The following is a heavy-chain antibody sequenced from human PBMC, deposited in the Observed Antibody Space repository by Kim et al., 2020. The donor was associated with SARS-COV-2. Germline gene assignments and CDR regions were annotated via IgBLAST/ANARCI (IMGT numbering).Heavy chain of an antibody. D-gene: IGHD6-13*01. CDR3: ARGRGIEQLVGPYWFGP. V-gene: IGHV3-21*01. CDR2: ISSSSSYI. Sequence: GGSLRLSCAASGFTFSSYSMNWVRQAPGKGLEWVSSISSSSSYIYYADSVKGRFTISRDNAKNSLYLQMNSLRAEDTAVYYCARGRGIEQLVGPYWFGPWGQGTLVTVSS. J-gene: IGHJ5*02. CDR1: GFTFSSYS.